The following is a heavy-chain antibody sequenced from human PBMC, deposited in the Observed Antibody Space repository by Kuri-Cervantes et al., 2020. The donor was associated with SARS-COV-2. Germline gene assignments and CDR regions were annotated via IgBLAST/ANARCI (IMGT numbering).Heavy chain of an antibody. CDR1: GFTFSGYW. J-gene: IGHJ3*02. D-gene: IGHD2-15*01. V-gene: IGHV3-66*01. Sequence: LSLTCAASGFTFSGYWMHWVRQAPGKGLEWVSVIYSGGSTYYADSVKGRFTISRDNSKNTLYLQMNSLRAEDTAVYYCARAPGGYCSGGSCHDAFDIWGQGTMVTVSS. CDR3: ARAPGGYCSGGSCHDAFDI. CDR2: IYSGGST.